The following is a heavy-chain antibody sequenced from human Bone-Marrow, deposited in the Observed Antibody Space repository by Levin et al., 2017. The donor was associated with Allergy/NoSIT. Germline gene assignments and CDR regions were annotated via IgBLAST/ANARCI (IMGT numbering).Heavy chain of an antibody. D-gene: IGHD3-10*01. CDR3: ARKYYYRSGSHYYDVFEF. Sequence: PGGSLRLSCAASGFTFSSYAMSWVRQAPGKGLDWLSAISGSADSSAYAGSVRGRFTISRDNSKNILFLQMNDLGAADTAVYYCARKYYYRSGSHYYDVFEFWGQGTMVTVSS. CDR2: ISGSADSS. V-gene: IGHV3-23*01. J-gene: IGHJ3*01. CDR1: GFTFSSYA.